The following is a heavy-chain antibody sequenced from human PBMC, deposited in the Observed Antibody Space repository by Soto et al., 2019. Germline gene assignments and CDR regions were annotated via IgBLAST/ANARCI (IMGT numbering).Heavy chain of an antibody. CDR1: GDSVSSNSAA. V-gene: IGHV6-1*01. J-gene: IGHJ6*02. D-gene: IGHD3-22*01. Sequence: QSQTLSLTCAISGDSVSSNSAAWNWIRQSPSRGLEWLGRTYYRSKWYNDYAVSVKSRITINPDTYKNQFSLPLNSVTPEDTAVYYCARDSYDSSGYYLGIYYYYGMDVWGQGTTVTVSS. CDR3: ARDSYDSSGYYLGIYYYYGMDV. CDR2: TYYRSKWYN.